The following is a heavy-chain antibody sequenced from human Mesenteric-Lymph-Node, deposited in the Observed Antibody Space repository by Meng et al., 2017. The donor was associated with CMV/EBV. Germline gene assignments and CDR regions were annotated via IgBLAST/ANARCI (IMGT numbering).Heavy chain of an antibody. J-gene: IGHJ4*02. D-gene: IGHD3-9*01. CDR2: TRDDGTNG. Sequence: LSLTCAASGFTFSSSGMHWVRQAPGKGLEWVAFTRDDGTNGYYADSVKGRFTISRDNSRNTLYLQMNSLGAEDTAVYYCARDRDYDILTGYYSSYSYFEYWGQGILVTVSS. V-gene: IGHV3-30*02. CDR3: ARDRDYDILTGYYSSYSYFEY. CDR1: GFTFSSSG.